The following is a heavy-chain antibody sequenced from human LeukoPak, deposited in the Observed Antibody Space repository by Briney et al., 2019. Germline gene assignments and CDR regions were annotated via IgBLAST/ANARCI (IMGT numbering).Heavy chain of an antibody. CDR1: GGSFSGYY. J-gene: IGHJ4*02. CDR2: INHSGST. D-gene: IGHD3-3*01. CDR3: AREGVGYYDFWSGYHKWYFDY. V-gene: IGHV4-34*01. Sequence: SETLSLTCAVYGGSFSGYYWSWIRQPPGKGLEWIGEINHSGSTNYNPSLKSRVTISVDTSKNQFSLKLSSVTAADTAVYYCAREGVGYYDFWSGYHKWYFDYWGQGTLVTVSS.